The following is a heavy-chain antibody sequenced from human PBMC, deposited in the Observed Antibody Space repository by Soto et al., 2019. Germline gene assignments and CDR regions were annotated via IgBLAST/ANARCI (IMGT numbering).Heavy chain of an antibody. V-gene: IGHV1-69*01. Sequence: QMQLVQSGAEVKKPGSSVKVSCKSSGGPFSSYEVNWVRQAPGQGLEWVGGVIPIFGTTKYAPKFQGRIAISADQSTTMSYIELSSLRSEDTAVYFCATTGDGYNFDFWGQGTPVTVSS. CDR2: VIPIFGTT. CDR3: ATTGDGYNFDF. J-gene: IGHJ4*02. CDR1: GGPFSSYE. D-gene: IGHD5-12*01.